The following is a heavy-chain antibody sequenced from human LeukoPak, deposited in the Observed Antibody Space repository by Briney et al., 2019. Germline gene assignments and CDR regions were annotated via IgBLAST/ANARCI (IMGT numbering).Heavy chain of an antibody. CDR2: IYCSGTT. V-gene: IGHV4-59*01. D-gene: IGHD6-13*01. J-gene: IGHJ5*02. Sequence: SETLSLTCTVSGGSIDSNSWTWIRQPPGKGLEWIGYIYCSGTTNYNPSLKSRVTMSVGMSKNQFSLKLSSVTAADTAVYYCARRSSSWKNWFDPWGQGTLVTVSS. CDR1: GGSIDSNS. CDR3: ARRSSSWKNWFDP.